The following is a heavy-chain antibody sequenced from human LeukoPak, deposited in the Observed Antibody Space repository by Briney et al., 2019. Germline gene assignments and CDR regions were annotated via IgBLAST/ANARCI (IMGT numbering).Heavy chain of an antibody. CDR1: GYTFTSYD. CDR2: MNPNSGNT. Sequence: ASVKVSCKASGYTFTSYDINWVRRATGQGLEWMGWMNPNSGNTGYAQKFQGRVTMTRNTSISTAYMELSSLRSEDTAVYYCARGYFWSGYYIEINFDYWGQGTLVTVSS. CDR3: ARGYFWSGYYIEINFDY. V-gene: IGHV1-8*01. D-gene: IGHD3-3*01. J-gene: IGHJ4*02.